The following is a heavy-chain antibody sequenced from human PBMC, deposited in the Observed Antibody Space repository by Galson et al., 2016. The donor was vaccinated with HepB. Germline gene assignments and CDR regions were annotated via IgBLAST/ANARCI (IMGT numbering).Heavy chain of an antibody. J-gene: IGHJ4*02. CDR2: INPSVGST. CDR1: GYTYSIYY. V-gene: IGHV1-46*04. Sequence: SVKVSCKASGYTYSIYYMHWVRQAPGQGPEWMGIINPSVGSTSYAQKSYGRVTMTRDTSTSIVYMELSSLRSEDTAMYYCASGKGGGSYSFDYWGQGTLVTVSS. CDR3: ASGKGGGSYSFDY. D-gene: IGHD1-26*01.